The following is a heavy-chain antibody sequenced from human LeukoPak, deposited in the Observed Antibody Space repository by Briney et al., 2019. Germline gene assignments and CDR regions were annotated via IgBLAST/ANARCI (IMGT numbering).Heavy chain of an antibody. CDR3: ARDFLGSGDDVYYFDY. CDR1: GYSFTGYY. Sequence: ASVKVSCKASGYSFTGYYIHWVRQAPGQGLEWMGWINPNNGDTKYVPKFQGRVTMTRDASITTAYMELRSLRSDDTAVYYCARDFLGSGDDVYYFDYWGQGALVIVSS. V-gene: IGHV1-2*02. CDR2: INPNNGDT. D-gene: IGHD2-15*01. J-gene: IGHJ4*02.